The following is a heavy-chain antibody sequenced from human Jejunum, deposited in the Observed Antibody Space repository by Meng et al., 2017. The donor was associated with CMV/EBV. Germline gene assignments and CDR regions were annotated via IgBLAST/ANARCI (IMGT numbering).Heavy chain of an antibody. Sequence: SITKNNWWNWVRQATGKGLEWIGELYSSGDINYNPSLKSRVTISMENSKNQFSLKLNSVTAADTAVYYCARGRTCSITSCYRGPSLDYWGQGTLVTVSS. V-gene: IGHV4-4*02. CDR2: LYSSGDI. D-gene: IGHD2-2*02. J-gene: IGHJ4*02. CDR3: ARGRTCSITSCYRGPSLDY. CDR1: SITKNNW.